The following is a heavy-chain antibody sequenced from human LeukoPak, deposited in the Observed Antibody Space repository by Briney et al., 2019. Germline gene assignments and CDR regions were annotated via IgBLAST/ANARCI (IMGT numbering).Heavy chain of an antibody. V-gene: IGHV3-33*01. CDR1: GFTFSNYG. J-gene: IGHJ4*02. Sequence: GGSLRLSCTASGFTFSNYGMHWVRQAPGKGLEWVTVIWYDGSDKYYADSVKGRFTISRDNSKNTLYLQMNSLRAEDTAVYYCATDQGIYWGQGTLVTVSS. CDR2: IWYDGSDK. CDR3: ATDQGIY.